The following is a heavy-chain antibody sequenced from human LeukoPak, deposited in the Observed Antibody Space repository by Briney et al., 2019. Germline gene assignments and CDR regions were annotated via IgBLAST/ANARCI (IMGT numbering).Heavy chain of an antibody. D-gene: IGHD1-14*01. V-gene: IGHV3-21*06. CDR3: ATETNGRHYDY. CDR1: GLTFSTSG. CDR2: IGPTGSDR. J-gene: IGHJ4*02. Sequence: GGSLRLSCTASGLTFSTSGDNWVRQAPGKGLEWVASIGPTGSDRYHADSIKGRFTISRDNANNFLYLQMNSLRAEDTAVYYCATETNGRHYDYWGQGTLLTVSS.